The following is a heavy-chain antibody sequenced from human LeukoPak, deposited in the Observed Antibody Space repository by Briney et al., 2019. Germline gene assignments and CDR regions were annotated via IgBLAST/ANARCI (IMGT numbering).Heavy chain of an antibody. CDR3: ARGVRERWLQSRYGY. J-gene: IGHJ4*02. CDR1: GGSFSGYY. Sequence: SETLSLTCAAYGGSFSGYYWSWIRQPPGKGLEWIGEINHSGSTNYNPSLKSRVTISVDTSKNQFSLKLSAVTAADTAVYYCARGVRERWLQSRYGYWGQGTLVTVSS. D-gene: IGHD5-24*01. V-gene: IGHV4-34*01. CDR2: INHSGST.